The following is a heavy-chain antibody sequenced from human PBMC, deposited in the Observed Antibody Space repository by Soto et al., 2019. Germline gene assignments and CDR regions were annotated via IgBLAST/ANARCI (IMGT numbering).Heavy chain of an antibody. CDR3: ARQTLGLGELSLSPNYGMDV. Sequence: PGESLKSSCKGSGYSFAGYWITWVRQKPGKGLEWMGRIDPSDSQTYYSPSFQGHVTISADKSISTAYLQWSSLKASDTAMYYCARQTLGLGELSLSPNYGMDVWGQGTTVTVSS. CDR1: GYSFAGYW. J-gene: IGHJ6*02. CDR2: IDPSDSQT. D-gene: IGHD3-16*02. V-gene: IGHV5-10-1*01.